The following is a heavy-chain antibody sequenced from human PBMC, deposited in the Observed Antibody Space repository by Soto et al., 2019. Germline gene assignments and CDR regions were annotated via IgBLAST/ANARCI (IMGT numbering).Heavy chain of an antibody. V-gene: IGHV3-23*01. CDR1: GFTFSSYA. CDR3: AKGFTGYSYGAIDY. D-gene: IGHD5-18*01. CDR2: ISGSGGST. Sequence: EVQLLESGGGLVQPGGSLRLSCAASGFTFSSYAMSWVRQAPGKGLEWVSAISGSGGSTYYADSVKGRFTISRDNSKNKLDLQMNSLRAEDTAVYYCAKGFTGYSYGAIDYWGQGTLVTVSS. J-gene: IGHJ4*02.